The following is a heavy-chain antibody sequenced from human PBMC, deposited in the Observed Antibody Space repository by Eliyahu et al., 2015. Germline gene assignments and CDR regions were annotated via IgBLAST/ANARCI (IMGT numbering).Heavy chain of an antibody. D-gene: IGHD2-21*02. CDR3: ARVFSCGGDCYFPHDAFDI. V-gene: IGHV4-31*03. CDR2: IYYSGST. Sequence: QVQLQESGPGLVKPSQTLSLTCTVSGGSISSGGYYWSWIRQHPGKGLEWIGYIYYSGSTYYNPSLKSRVTISVDTSKNQFSLKLSSVTAADTAVYYCARVFSCGGDCYFPHDAFDIWGQGTMVTVSS. CDR1: GGSISSGGYY. J-gene: IGHJ3*02.